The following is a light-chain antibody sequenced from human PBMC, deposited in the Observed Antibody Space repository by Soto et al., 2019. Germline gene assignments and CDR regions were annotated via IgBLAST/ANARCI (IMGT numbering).Light chain of an antibody. Sequence: QSALTQPPSVSGSPGQSVAISCTGTSSDVGSFNRVSWYQQPPGTAPKLLIYDVSNRPSGVPDRFSGSKSVNTASLTISGLQAEDEADYYCSSFTSSDTYVFGTGTKLTVL. J-gene: IGLJ1*01. CDR1: SSDVGSFNR. CDR3: SSFTSSDTYV. CDR2: DVS. V-gene: IGLV2-18*02.